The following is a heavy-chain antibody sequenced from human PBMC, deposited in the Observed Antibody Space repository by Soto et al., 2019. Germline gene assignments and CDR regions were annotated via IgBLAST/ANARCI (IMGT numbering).Heavy chain of an antibody. CDR3: ATMGTPATGLYFFDY. J-gene: IGHJ4*02. V-gene: IGHV4-30-4*01. D-gene: IGHD1-1*01. CDR2: ISYSGST. Sequence: QVQLQESGPGLVKPSQTLSLTCTVSGGSISSGNYYWSWIRQPPGKGPKWIGFISYSGSTYYSTALKSRVTISVDTSKSQFSLNLSFVTAADTSVYYCATMGTPATGLYFFDYWGQGSLVTVSS. CDR1: GGSISSGNYY.